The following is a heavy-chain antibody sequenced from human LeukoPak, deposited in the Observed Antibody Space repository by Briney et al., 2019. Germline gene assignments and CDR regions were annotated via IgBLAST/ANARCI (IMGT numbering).Heavy chain of an antibody. CDR2: IKQDGSEK. D-gene: IGHD3-9*01. Sequence: PGGSLRLSXAASGFTFSSYAMSWVRQAPGKGLEWVANIKQDGSEKYYVDSVRGRFTISRDNAKNSLYLQMNSLRAEDTAVYYRARNPISPGLGDIWGQGTMVTVS. CDR1: GFTFSSYA. CDR3: ARNPISPGLGDI. J-gene: IGHJ3*02. V-gene: IGHV3-7*01.